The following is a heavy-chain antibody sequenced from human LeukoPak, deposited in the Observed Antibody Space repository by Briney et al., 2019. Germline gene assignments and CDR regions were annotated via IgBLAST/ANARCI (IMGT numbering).Heavy chain of an antibody. V-gene: IGHV1-18*01. D-gene: IGHD3-10*01. CDR2: ISAYNGNT. CDR3: ASLWFGEFLAFDY. J-gene: IGHJ4*02. Sequence: ASVKVSFKASGYTFTSYGISWVRQAPGQGLEGMGWISAYNGNTNYAQKLQGRVTMTTDTSTSTAYMELRSLRSDDTAVYYCASLWFGEFLAFDYWGQGTLVTVSS. CDR1: GYTFTSYG.